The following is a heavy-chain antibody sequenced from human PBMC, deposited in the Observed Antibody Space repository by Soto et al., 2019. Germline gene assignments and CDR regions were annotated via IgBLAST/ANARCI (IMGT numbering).Heavy chain of an antibody. J-gene: IGHJ3*02. CDR2: IYYSGST. V-gene: IGHV4-59*01. CDR3: ARVWGGAFDI. Sequence: SETLSLTCTVSGGSISSYFWSWIRQPPGKGLEWIGYIYYSGSTNYNPSLKSRVTISVDTSKNQFSLKLSSVTAADTAVYYCARVWGGAFDIWGQGTMVTVS. CDR1: GGSISSYF. D-gene: IGHD3-10*01.